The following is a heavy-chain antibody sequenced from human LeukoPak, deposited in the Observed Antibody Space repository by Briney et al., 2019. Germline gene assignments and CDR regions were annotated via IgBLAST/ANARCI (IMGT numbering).Heavy chain of an antibody. CDR2: IRYDGSNK. CDR1: GFTFSSYG. Sequence: GGSLRLSCAASGFTFSSYGMHWVRQAPGKGLEWVAFIRYDGSNKYYADSVKGRFTISRDNSKNTLYLQMNSLRAEDTAVYYCAKEWRGIAVAGTDYWGQGTLVTVSS. CDR3: AKEWRGIAVAGTDY. J-gene: IGHJ4*02. D-gene: IGHD6-19*01. V-gene: IGHV3-30*02.